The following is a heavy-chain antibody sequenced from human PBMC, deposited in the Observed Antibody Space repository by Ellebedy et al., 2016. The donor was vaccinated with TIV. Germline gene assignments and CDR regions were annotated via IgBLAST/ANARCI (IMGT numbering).Heavy chain of an antibody. CDR3: ARDREEGATTN. J-gene: IGHJ4*02. CDR2: IKQDGSDK. D-gene: IGHD1-26*01. Sequence: GGSLRLSCATSGFTFSYYWMSWVRQAPGKGLEWVAMIKQDGSDKYYVDSVKGRFTISRDNAKNSLYLQMNSLRAEDTAVYYCARDREEGATTNWGQGTLVTVSS. CDR1: GFTFSYYW. V-gene: IGHV3-7*03.